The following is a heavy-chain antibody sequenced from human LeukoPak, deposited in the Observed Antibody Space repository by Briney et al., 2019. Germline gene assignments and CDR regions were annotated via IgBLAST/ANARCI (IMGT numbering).Heavy chain of an antibody. V-gene: IGHV3-30*02. J-gene: IGHJ4*02. CDR1: GFTFSSYG. CDR3: GRALLGGSDIYTPFSY. D-gene: IGHD3-10*01. Sequence: GGSLRLSCAASGFTFSSYGMHWVRQAPGKGLEWVAFIRYDGSNKYYADSVKGRFTISRDNSKNTLNLQMNSLRSDDTAVYYCGRALLGGSDIYTPFSYWGQGTLVTVSS. CDR2: IRYDGSNK.